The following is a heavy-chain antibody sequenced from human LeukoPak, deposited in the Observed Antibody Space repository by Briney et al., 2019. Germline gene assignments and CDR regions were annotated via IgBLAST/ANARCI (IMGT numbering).Heavy chain of an antibody. V-gene: IGHV4-59*01. CDR1: GGSISSYY. CDR2: IYYTGST. D-gene: IGHD3-22*01. CDR3: ASAYYDSSGYYRIRDY. Sequence: SETLSLTCTVSGGSISSYYWSWIRQSPGKGLEWIGFIYYTGSTNHNPSLKSRVTISVDTSKNQISLKLSSVTAADTAVYYCASAYYDSSGYYRIRDYWGQGTLVTVSS. J-gene: IGHJ4*02.